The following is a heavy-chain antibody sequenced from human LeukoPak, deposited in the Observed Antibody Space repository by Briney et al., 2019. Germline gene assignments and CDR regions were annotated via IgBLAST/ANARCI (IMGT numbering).Heavy chain of an antibody. J-gene: IGHJ4*02. CDR1: GFTFSSYA. CDR2: ISYDGSNK. D-gene: IGHD1-26*01. Sequence: PGRSLRLSCAASGFTFSSYAMHWVRQAPGKGLEWVAVISYDGSNKCYADSVKGRFTISRDNSKNTLYLQMNSLRAEDTAVYYCARGFTSGSSNLDYWGRGTLVTVSS. CDR3: ARGFTSGSSNLDY. V-gene: IGHV3-30*04.